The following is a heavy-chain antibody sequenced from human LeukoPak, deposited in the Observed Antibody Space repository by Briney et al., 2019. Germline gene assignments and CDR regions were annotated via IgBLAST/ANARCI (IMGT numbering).Heavy chain of an antibody. CDR3: ARVPTTYCTNGVCYYFDY. Sequence: PSETLSLTCTVSGGSISSGDYYWSWIRQPPGKGLEWIGYIYYSGSTYHNPSLKSRVTISVDTSKNQFSLKLSSVTAADTAVYYCARVPTTYCTNGVCYYFDYWGQGTLVTVSS. D-gene: IGHD2-8*01. J-gene: IGHJ4*02. V-gene: IGHV4-30-4*08. CDR2: IYYSGST. CDR1: GGSISSGDYY.